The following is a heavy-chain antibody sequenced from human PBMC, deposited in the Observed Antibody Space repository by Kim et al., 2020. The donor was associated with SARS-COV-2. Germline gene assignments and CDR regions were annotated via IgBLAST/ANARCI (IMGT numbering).Heavy chain of an antibody. CDR3: ARDPSLPATWFGELLYSPPTNFDY. CDR1: GFTFSSYS. V-gene: IGHV3-21*01. CDR2: ISSSSSYI. J-gene: IGHJ4*02. D-gene: IGHD3-10*01. Sequence: GGSLRLSCAASGFTFSSYSMNWVRQAPGKGLEWVSSISSSSSYIYYADSVKGRFTISRDNAKNSLYLQMNSLRAEDTAVYYCARDPSLPATWFGELLYSPPTNFDYWGQGTLVTVSS.